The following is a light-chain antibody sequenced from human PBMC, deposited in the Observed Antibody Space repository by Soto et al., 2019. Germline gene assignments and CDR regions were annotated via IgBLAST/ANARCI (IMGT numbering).Light chain of an antibody. CDR3: QSYDSSLSGFVV. V-gene: IGLV1-40*01. Sequence: QSVLTQPPSVSGAPGQRVTISCTGSSSNIGAGYDVHWYQQLPGTAPKLLSYGNSNRPSGFPDRFSGSKSGTSASLAITGLQAEDEADYYCQSYDSSLSGFVVFGGGTKLTVL. J-gene: IGLJ2*01. CDR1: SSNIGAGYD. CDR2: GNS.